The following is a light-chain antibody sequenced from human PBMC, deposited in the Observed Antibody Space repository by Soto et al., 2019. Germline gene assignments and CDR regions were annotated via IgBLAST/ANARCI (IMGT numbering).Light chain of an antibody. CDR2: DVS. V-gene: IGLV2-14*03. CDR1: SSDVGGYNY. Sequence: QSALTQPASVSGSPGQSITISCTGTSSDVGGYNYVSWYQQHPGKAPKVMIYDVSNRPSGVSNRFSGSKSGNTASLTISGLQVEDEAVYYCSSYTSSSTRVVFGGGTKLTVL. CDR3: SSYTSSSTRVV. J-gene: IGLJ2*01.